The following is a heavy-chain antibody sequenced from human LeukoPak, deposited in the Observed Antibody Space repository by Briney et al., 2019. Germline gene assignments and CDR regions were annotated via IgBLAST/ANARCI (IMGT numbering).Heavy chain of an antibody. D-gene: IGHD3-10*01. J-gene: IGHJ3*02. CDR1: GFTFSSYV. CDR3: AKGSIKYDDAFDI. CDR2: ISGSGAST. Sequence: PGGSLRLSCAASGFTFSSYVMSWVRQAPGKGLEWVSGISGSGASTYYADSVKGRFTISRDNSKKTLFLQMNSLRAEDTAVYYCAKGSIKYDDAFDIWGQGTMVTVSS. V-gene: IGHV3-23*01.